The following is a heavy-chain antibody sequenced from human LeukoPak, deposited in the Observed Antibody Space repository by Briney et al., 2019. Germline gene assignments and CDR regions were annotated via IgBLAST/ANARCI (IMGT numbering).Heavy chain of an antibody. CDR1: GFTFSGSA. J-gene: IGHJ4*02. D-gene: IGHD6-13*01. Sequence: HPGGSLRLSCVASGFTFSGSAIHWVRQASGKGLEWLGRIRSKANSYATAYGASVEGRFTISRDDSKNTAYLQMNSLITEDTAVYFCTALGIAAAGMDYWGQGTLVTVSS. V-gene: IGHV3-73*01. CDR2: IRSKANSYAT. CDR3: TALGIAAAGMDY.